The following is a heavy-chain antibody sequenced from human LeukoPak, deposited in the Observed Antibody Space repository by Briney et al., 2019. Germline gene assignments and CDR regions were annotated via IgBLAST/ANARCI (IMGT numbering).Heavy chain of an antibody. CDR2: IYYSGST. CDR3: ATEGSGFNK. D-gene: IGHD1-14*01. J-gene: IGHJ4*02. Sequence: PSETLSLTCTVSGGSISSYYWSWIRQPPGKGLEWIGYIYYSGSTNYNPSLKSRLFMSVDTSKNQFSLKLSSVTAADTAVYYCATEGSGFNKWGQGTLVTVSS. V-gene: IGHV4-59*12. CDR1: GGSISSYY.